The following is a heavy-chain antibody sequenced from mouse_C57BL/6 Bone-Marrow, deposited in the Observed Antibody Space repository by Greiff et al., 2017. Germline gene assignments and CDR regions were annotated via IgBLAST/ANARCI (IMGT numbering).Heavy chain of an antibody. V-gene: IGHV1-52*01. CDR2: IDPSDSET. J-gene: IGHJ2*01. CDR1: GYTFTSYW. Sequence: QVQLKQPGAELVRPGSSVKLSCKASGYTFTSYWMHWVKQRPIQGLEWIGNIDPSDSETHYNQKFKDKATLTVDKSSSTAYMQLSSLTSEDSAVYYCARLWGYYGYARGGYFDYWGQGTTLTVSS. D-gene: IGHD2-2*01. CDR3: ARLWGYYGYARGGYFDY.